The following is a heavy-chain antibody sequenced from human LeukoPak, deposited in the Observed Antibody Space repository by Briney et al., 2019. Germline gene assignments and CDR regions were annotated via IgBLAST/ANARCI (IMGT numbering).Heavy chain of an antibody. V-gene: IGHV3-30-3*01. CDR1: GFTFSSYA. CDR2: IPYDGSNK. J-gene: IGHJ4*02. CDR3: ARASGYAGD. Sequence: GGSLRLSCAASGFTFSSYAMHWVRQAPGKGLEWVAVIPYDGSNKYYADSVKGRFTISRDNSKNTLYLQMNSLRAEDTAVYYCARASGYAGDWGQGTLVTVSS. D-gene: IGHD5-12*01.